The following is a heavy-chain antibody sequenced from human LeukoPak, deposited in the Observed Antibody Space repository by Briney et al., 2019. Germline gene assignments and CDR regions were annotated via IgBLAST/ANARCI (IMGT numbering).Heavy chain of an antibody. CDR1: GGSFSGYY. J-gene: IGHJ4*02. D-gene: IGHD5-24*01. CDR2: INHSGST. Sequence: SGTLSLTCAVYGGSFSGYYWSWIRQPPGKGLEWIGEINHSGSTNYNPSLKSRVTISVDTSKNQFSLKLSSVTAADTAVYYCARDGRSYFDYWGQGTLVTVSS. V-gene: IGHV4-34*01. CDR3: ARDGRSYFDY.